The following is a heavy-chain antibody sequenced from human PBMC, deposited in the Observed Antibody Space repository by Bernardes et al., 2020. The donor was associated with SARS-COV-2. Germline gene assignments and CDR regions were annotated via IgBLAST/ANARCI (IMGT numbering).Heavy chain of an antibody. CDR2: ISWNSGSI. V-gene: IGHV3-9*01. CDR1: GFTFDDYA. J-gene: IGHJ5*02. Sequence: GWSLRLSCAASGFTFDDYAMHWVRQAPGKGLEWVSGISWNSGSIGYADSVKGRFTISRDNAKNSLYLQMNSLRAEDTALYYCAKDNYYDSSGYPEAWGQGTLVTVSS. D-gene: IGHD3-22*01. CDR3: AKDNYYDSSGYPEA.